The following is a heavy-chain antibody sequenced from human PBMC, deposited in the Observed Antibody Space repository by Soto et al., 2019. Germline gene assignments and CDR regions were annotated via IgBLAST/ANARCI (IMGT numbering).Heavy chain of an antibody. Sequence: QVQLVESGGGVVQPGRSLRLSCAASGFTFSSHAMHWVRQAPGTGLEWVAVISYDGSNKYYADSVKGRFTISRDNSKNTLYLQMNSLRAEDTAVYYCARGPAPDAIEQYYCDCCGQGTLVTVSS. V-gene: IGHV3-30-3*01. J-gene: IGHJ4*02. CDR2: ISYDGSNK. D-gene: IGHD2-2*01. CDR3: ARGPAPDAIEQYYCDC. CDR1: GFTFSSHA.